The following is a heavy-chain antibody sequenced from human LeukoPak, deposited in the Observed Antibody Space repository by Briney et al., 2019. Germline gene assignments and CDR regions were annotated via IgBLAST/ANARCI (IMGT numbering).Heavy chain of an antibody. D-gene: IGHD5-18*01. CDR2: IIGSGGST. V-gene: IGHV3-23*01. Sequence: PGGSLRLSCAAPGFTSDEYGMSSVRQAPGKRLEWVSAIIGSGGSTYYADSVKGRFTISRDNSKRTLYLQMNSLRAEDTAVYYSAKGISHSYGYIFAYCDQESLVTVPS. CDR1: GFTSDEYG. J-gene: IGHJ4*02. CDR3: AKGISHSYGYIFAY.